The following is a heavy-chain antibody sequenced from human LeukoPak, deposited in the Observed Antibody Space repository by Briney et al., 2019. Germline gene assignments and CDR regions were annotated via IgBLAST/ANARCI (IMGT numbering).Heavy chain of an antibody. V-gene: IGHV3-7*01. J-gene: IGHJ4*02. CDR1: GFTFSGYW. CDR3: ARADGIWLQFDY. CDR2: IKQDGSEN. D-gene: IGHD5-24*01. Sequence: GGSLRLSCAASGFTFSGYWMSWVRQAPGKGLEWVANIKQDGSENYYVDSVKGRFTISRDNAKNSLYLQMNSLRAEDTAVYYCARADGIWLQFDYWGQGTLVTVSS.